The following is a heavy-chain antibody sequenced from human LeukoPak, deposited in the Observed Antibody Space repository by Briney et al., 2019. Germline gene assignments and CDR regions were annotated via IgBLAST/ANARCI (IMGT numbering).Heavy chain of an antibody. CDR1: GGSISSYY. D-gene: IGHD3-9*01. J-gene: IGHJ4*02. CDR2: IYYSGST. Sequence: SETLSLTCTVSGGSISSYYWSWIRQPPGKGLEWIGYIYYSGSTNYNPSLKSRVTISVDTSKNQFSLKLSSVTAADTAVYYCARNRYFDWLSTAFDYWGQGTLVTVSS. CDR3: ARNRYFDWLSTAFDY. V-gene: IGHV4-59*08.